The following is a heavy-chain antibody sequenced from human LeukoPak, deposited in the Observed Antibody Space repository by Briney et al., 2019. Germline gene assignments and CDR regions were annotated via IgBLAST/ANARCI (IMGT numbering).Heavy chain of an antibody. CDR3: AREKAGSTSSIDY. CDR2: IYYSGST. V-gene: IGHV4-31*11. J-gene: IGHJ4*02. CDR1: GGSFSGYY. Sequence: PSETLSLTCAVYGGSFSGYYWSWISQHPGQGLEWIGYIYYSGSTYYNPSLKSRVIISVDTSKNQFSLKLSSVTAADTAVYYCAREKAGSTSSIDYWGQGTLVAVSS. D-gene: IGHD2-2*01.